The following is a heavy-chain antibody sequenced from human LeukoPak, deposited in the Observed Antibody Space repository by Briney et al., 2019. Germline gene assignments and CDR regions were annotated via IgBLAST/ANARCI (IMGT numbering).Heavy chain of an antibody. D-gene: IGHD3-22*01. V-gene: IGHV1-46*01. J-gene: IGHJ4*02. Sequence: GGSLRFSCAASGFTFSSYAMHWVRQAPGQGLEWMGIINPGGGSTSYAQKFQGRVTMTRDTSTSTVYMELSSLRSEDTAVYYCARDETNREIRFLVVIWGQGTLVTVSS. CDR3: ARDETNREIRFLVVI. CDR1: GFTFSSYA. CDR2: INPGGGST.